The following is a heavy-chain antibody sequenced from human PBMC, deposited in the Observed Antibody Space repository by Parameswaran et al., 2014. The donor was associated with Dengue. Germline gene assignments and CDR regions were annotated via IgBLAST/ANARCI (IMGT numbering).Heavy chain of an antibody. J-gene: IGHJ6*02. CDR2: IDPSDSYT. CDR3: ARPSFDYYGMDV. V-gene: IGHV5-10-1*01. D-gene: IGHD2/OR15-2a*01. Sequence: VRQMPGKGLEWMGRIDPSDSYTNYSPSFQGHVTISADKSISTAYLQWSSLKASDTAMYYCARPSFDYYGMDVWGQGTTVTVSS.